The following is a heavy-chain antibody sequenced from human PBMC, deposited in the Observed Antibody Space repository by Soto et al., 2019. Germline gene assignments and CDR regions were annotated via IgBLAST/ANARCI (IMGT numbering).Heavy chain of an antibody. CDR1: GGSFTRNNW. CDR3: ASRDPGTSVDY. CDR2: IYRTGSA. J-gene: IGHJ4*02. D-gene: IGHD1-7*01. Sequence: SETLSLTCAVSGGSFTRNNWWTWVRQAPGQGLEWIGEIYRTGSANYNPSLKSRVTISLDKSEHQFSLKVTSLTAADTAVYYCASRDPGTSVDYWGQGTLVTVSS. V-gene: IGHV4-4*02.